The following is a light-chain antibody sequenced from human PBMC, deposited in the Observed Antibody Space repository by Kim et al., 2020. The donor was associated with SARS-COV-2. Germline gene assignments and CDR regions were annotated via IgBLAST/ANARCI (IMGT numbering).Light chain of an antibody. Sequence: SALSASGGDRVTITCRASQSISSWLAWYQQKPGKAPRLLIYGASNLESGVPSRFGGSGSGTEFTLTISSLQPDDFATYYCQQYNGCFGQGTKLEI. J-gene: IGKJ2*01. CDR3: QQYNGC. CDR1: QSISSW. V-gene: IGKV1-5*01. CDR2: GAS.